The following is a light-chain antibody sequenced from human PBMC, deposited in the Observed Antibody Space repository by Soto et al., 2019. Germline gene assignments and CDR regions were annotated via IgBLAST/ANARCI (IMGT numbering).Light chain of an antibody. J-gene: IGKJ4*01. Sequence: DIHMTQSPSSLSASVGDIFTITCRASQSIGTYLNWYQQTPGKAPKLLIYKTSSLESGVPSRFRGSGSGTEFTLTISGLQPQDFASYYCQQYNTYFSLTFGGGTKVDI. V-gene: IGKV1-5*03. CDR3: QQYNTYFSLT. CDR2: KTS. CDR1: QSIGTY.